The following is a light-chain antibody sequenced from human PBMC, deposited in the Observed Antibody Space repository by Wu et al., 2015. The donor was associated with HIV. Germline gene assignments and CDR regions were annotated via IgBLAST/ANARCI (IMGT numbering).Light chain of an antibody. V-gene: IGKV1-NL1*01. J-gene: IGKJ1*01. Sequence: DIQMTQSPSSLSASVGDRVTVTCRASQGISSSLAWYQQKPGKAPRLLLYAASRVESGVPSRFSGSNSGTDYTLTISSLEPEDVATYYCQKYNTAPWTFGQGTKV. CDR1: QGISSS. CDR3: QKYNTAPWT. CDR2: AAS.